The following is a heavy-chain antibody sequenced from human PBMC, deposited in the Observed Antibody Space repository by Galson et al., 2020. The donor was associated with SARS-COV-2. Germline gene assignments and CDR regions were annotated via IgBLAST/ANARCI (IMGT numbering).Heavy chain of an antibody. V-gene: IGHV4-34*01. J-gene: IGHJ6*02. CDR1: GGSFSGYY. CDR2: INHSGST. CDR3: ARSITGESYGYGLDV. Sequence: SETLSLTCAVYGGSFSGYYWSWIRQPPGKGLEWIGEINHSGSTNYNPSLKRRVTISVDTSKNQSSLKLSSVTAADTAVYYCARSITGESYGYGLDVWGQGTTVTVSS. D-gene: IGHD7-27*01.